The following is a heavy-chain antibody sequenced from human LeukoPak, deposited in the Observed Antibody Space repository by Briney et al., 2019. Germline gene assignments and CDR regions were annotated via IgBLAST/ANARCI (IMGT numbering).Heavy chain of an antibody. Sequence: PSETLSLSCAVYGGSFSGYYWSWIRQPPGKGLEWIGEINHSGSTNYNPSLKSRVTISVDTSKNQFSLKLSSVTAADTAVYYCARHGGPASSSTSPGFDYWGQGTLVTVSS. CDR2: INHSGST. D-gene: IGHD2-2*01. CDR1: GGSFSGYY. J-gene: IGHJ4*02. V-gene: IGHV4-34*01. CDR3: ARHGGPASSSTSPGFDY.